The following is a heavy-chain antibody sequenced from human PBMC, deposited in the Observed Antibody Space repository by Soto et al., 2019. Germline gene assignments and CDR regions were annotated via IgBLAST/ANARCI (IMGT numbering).Heavy chain of an antibody. J-gene: IGHJ6*02. D-gene: IGHD5-18*01. V-gene: IGHV3-30-3*01. CDR1: GFTFSSYA. Sequence: GGSLRLSCAASGFTFSSYAMHWVRHAPGKGLEWVAVISYDGSNKYYADSVKGRFTISRDNSKNTLYLQMNSLRSEDTAVYYCSRGLYSYGQYYYYYYGMDVWGQGTTVTVSS. CDR3: SRGLYSYGQYYYYYYGMDV. CDR2: ISYDGSNK.